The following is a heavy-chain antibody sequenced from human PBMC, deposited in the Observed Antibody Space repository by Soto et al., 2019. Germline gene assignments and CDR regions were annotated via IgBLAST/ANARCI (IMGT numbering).Heavy chain of an antibody. V-gene: IGHV3-23*01. CDR1: GFTFSTYA. Sequence: EVRLLESGGGLVQPGGSLRLSCAASGFTFSTYAMTWVRQPPGKGQEWVSTVRDNSGVIYYAYSVKGRFTISRDKSKDTLYLQIDSLSAEDTDVDYWAKDRHSDYSTPSPKGDWFGPWGQGTLVTVAS. CDR2: VRDNSGVI. J-gene: IGHJ5*02. CDR3: AKDRHSDYSTPSPKGDWFGP. D-gene: IGHD4-4*01.